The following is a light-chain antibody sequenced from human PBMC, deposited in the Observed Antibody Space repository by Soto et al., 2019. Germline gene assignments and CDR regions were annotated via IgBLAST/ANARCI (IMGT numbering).Light chain of an antibody. CDR1: QNISFC. V-gene: IGKV1-5*01. CDR2: AAS. Sequence: DIPMTQSPSSLSASVGDRVTITCRASQNISFCLAWYQQKPGKAPKLLIYAASTLQSGVPSRFSGSGSGTDFTLTISSLQAEDVAIYYCQQYNSTPRTFGQGTRLEIK. CDR3: QQYNSTPRT. J-gene: IGKJ5*01.